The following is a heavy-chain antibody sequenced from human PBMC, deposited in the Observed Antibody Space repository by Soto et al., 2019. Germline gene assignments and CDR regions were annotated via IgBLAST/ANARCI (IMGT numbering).Heavy chain of an antibody. V-gene: IGHV3-23*01. Sequence: GGPLRLYCAAAGFTCNTFEMSWVRQAPGRGLEWVSFISDDGSRTYYADAVKGRFTISRDNSKYALYLQMNSLTVEDTAVYACVKGGWLDFWGKGTLVTVSS. CDR1: GFTCNTFE. J-gene: IGHJ5*01. D-gene: IGHD3-16*01. CDR3: VKGGWLDF. CDR2: ISDDGSRT.